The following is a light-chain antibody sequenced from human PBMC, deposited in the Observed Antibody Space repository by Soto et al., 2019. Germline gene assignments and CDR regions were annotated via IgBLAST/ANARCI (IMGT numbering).Light chain of an antibody. CDR2: GNK. V-gene: IGLV1-40*01. CDR1: SSNIGAGYG. Sequence: QSVLTQPPSVSGAPGQRVTISCTGSSSNIGAGYGVHWYQRLPGAAPKLLIYGNKNRPSGVPDRFSGSKSGTSASLVITDLQTEEEADYYCQSYDTRLSGPVVFGGGTKLTVL. CDR3: QSYDTRLSGPVV. J-gene: IGLJ2*01.